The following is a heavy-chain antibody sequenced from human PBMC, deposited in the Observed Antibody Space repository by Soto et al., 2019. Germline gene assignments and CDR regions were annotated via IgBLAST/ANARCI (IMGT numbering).Heavy chain of an antibody. D-gene: IGHD6-19*01. Sequence: SVKVSCKASGFTFTSSAVQWVRQARGQRLEWIGWIVVGSGNTNYAQKFQERVTITRDMSTSTAYMELSSLRSEDTAVYYCAADPLEEFWRAGFDPWGQGTLVTVSS. CDR3: AADPLEEFWRAGFDP. J-gene: IGHJ5*02. V-gene: IGHV1-58*01. CDR2: IVVGSGNT. CDR1: GFTFTSSA.